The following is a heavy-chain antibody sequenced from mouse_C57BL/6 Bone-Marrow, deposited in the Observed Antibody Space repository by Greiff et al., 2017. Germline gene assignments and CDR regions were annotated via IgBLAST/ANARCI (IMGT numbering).Heavy chain of an antibody. Sequence: ESGPGLVKPSQSLSLTCSVTGYSITSCYFCYWIRPLPGNKLEWMGHISNDGSNNYNPSLKNRITITRDTSKNQFFLKLNSVTTEDTATYYCARGFAYWGQGTLVTVSA. J-gene: IGHJ3*01. CDR2: ISNDGSN. V-gene: IGHV3-6*01. CDR1: GYSITSCYF. CDR3: ARGFAY.